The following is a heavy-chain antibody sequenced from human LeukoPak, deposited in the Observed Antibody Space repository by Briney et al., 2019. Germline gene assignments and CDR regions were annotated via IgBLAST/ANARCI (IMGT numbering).Heavy chain of an antibody. V-gene: IGHV1-2*02. CDR2: INPNSGGT. D-gene: IGHD2-15*01. CDR3: ARVVVVAASGYNWFDP. Sequence: GASVKVSCKASGYTFTGYYMHWVRQAPGQGLEWMGWINPNSGGTNYAQKFQGRVTMTRDTSISTAYMELSRLRSDDTAVYYCARVVVVAASGYNWFDPWGQGTLVTVSS. J-gene: IGHJ5*02. CDR1: GYTFTGYY.